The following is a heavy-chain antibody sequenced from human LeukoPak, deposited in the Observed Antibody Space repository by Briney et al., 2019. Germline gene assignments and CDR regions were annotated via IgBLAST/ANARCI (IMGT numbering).Heavy chain of an antibody. J-gene: IGHJ4*02. D-gene: IGHD6-13*01. CDR2: ISGSGGST. CDR1: GFTFSSYG. CDR3: AKEAEHSGSSDY. V-gene: IGHV3-23*01. Sequence: GGSLRLSCAVSGFTFSSYGMSWVRQAPGKGLEWVSAISGSGGSTYYAGSVKGRFTISRDNSKSTLYLQMSSLRAEDTALYYCAKEAEHSGSSDYWGQGTLVTVSS.